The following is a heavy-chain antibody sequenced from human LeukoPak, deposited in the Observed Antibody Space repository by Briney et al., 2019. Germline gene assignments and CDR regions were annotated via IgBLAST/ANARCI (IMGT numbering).Heavy chain of an antibody. CDR1: GGAISSGGYY. D-gene: IGHD2-21*02. J-gene: IGHJ5*01. CDR3: ARGGGGDPRKRWFDP. Sequence: SETLSLTCTVSGGAISSGGYYWSWIRQHPGKGLEWIGYIYYSGSTYYNPSLKSRVTISVDTSKNQFSLKLSSVTAADTAVYYCARGGGGDPRKRWFDPWGQGTLVTVSS. V-gene: IGHV4-31*03. CDR2: IYYSGST.